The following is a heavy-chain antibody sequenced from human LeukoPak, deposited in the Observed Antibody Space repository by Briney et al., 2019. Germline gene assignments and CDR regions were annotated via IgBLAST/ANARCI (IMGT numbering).Heavy chain of an antibody. V-gene: IGHV4-39*07. Sequence: SETLSLTCTVSGGSISSYYWGWIRQPPGKGLEWIGSIYYSGSTYYNPSLKSRVTISVDTSKNQFSLKLSSVTAADTAVYYCARDSGSHFMAFDIWGQGTMVTVSS. D-gene: IGHD1-26*01. CDR2: IYYSGST. CDR3: ARDSGSHFMAFDI. J-gene: IGHJ3*02. CDR1: GGSISSYY.